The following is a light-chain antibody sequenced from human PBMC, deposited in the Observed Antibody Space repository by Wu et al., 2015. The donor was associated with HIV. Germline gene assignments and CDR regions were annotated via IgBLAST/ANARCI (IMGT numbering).Light chain of an antibody. Sequence: IRMTQFPSSLPASTGDRVTITCRASQYISDSLAWYQQKPPNAPKLLISGASTLQIGVPARFNGSGSGTLFTLTIDCLQSEDFASYYCQQYYNYPRAFGQGTKLDIK. CDR2: GAS. J-gene: IGKJ2*01. CDR3: QQYYNYPRA. CDR1: QYISDS. V-gene: IGKV1-8*01.